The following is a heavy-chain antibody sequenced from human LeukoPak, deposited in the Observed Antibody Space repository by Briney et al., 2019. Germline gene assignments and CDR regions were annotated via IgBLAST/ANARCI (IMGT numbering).Heavy chain of an antibody. CDR3: ARDLTGYSSGWENFDY. V-gene: IGHV1-69*05. D-gene: IGHD6-19*01. CDR1: GGTFSSYA. J-gene: IGHJ4*02. CDR2: IIPIFGTA. Sequence: ASVKVSCKASGGTFSSYAVNWVRQAPGQGLEWMGGIIPIFGTANYAQKFQDRITITTDESTSTAYMELSSLRSEDTAVYYCARDLTGYSSGWENFDYWDQGTLVTVSS.